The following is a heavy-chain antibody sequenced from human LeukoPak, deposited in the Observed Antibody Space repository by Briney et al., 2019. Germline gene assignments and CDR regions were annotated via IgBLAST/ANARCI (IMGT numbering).Heavy chain of an antibody. CDR2: IKPDGSEK. V-gene: IGHV3-7*01. CDR1: GFTFSSHY. J-gene: IGHJ4*01. Sequence: GGSLRLSCAASGFTFSSHYMSWIRQAPGKGLEWVAKIKPDGSEKYYVDSVKGRFTISRDNAKNPLYLHMNSLRAEDTAVYYCTREEWWRQNYWGHGTLVTVSS. D-gene: IGHD2-8*01. CDR3: TREEWWRQNY.